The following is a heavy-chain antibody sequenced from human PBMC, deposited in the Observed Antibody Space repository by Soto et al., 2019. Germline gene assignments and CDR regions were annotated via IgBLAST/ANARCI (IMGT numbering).Heavy chain of an antibody. CDR2: IFGGGGRST. CDR1: GFNFRGYT. CDR3: AKDFTPDSRWDIDY. V-gene: IGHV3-23*01. D-gene: IGHD1-26*01. J-gene: IGHJ4*02. Sequence: EVQLLDSGGDLVQPGGSLRLSCAAAGFNFRGYTMSWVRQAPGKGLERVSSIFGGGGRSTFYSASVKARFTISSDDSQNTLFLQMNSLRGEDTAIYYCAKDFTPDSRWDIDYWGQGTLVTVSS.